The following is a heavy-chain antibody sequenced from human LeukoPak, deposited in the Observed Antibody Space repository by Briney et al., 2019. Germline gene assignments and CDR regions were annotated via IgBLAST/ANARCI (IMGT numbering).Heavy chain of an antibody. D-gene: IGHD3-3*01. V-gene: IGHV3-48*02. CDR1: GFTFSSYS. CDR2: ISSSSSTI. Sequence: PGGSLRLSCAASGFTFSSYSMNWVRQAPGKGLEWVSYISSSSSTIYYADSVKGRFTISRDNAKNSLYLQMNSLRDEDTAVYYCARDFSTLRSILRGAFDIWGQGTMVTVSS. CDR3: ARDFSTLRSILRGAFDI. J-gene: IGHJ3*02.